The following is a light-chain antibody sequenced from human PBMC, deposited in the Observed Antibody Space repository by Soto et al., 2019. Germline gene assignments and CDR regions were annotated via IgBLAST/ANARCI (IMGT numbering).Light chain of an antibody. J-gene: IGLJ1*01. CDR2: DVS. V-gene: IGLV2-14*03. CDR3: SSFRSSSTSYV. Sequence: SALTQPASVSGSPGQSITISCTGTSSEIGDSNYVSWYQQHPGKAPKLVIYDVSNRPSGVSNRFSGSKSANTASLTISGLQAEDEADYYCSSFRSSSTSYVFGTGTKVTVL. CDR1: SSEIGDSNY.